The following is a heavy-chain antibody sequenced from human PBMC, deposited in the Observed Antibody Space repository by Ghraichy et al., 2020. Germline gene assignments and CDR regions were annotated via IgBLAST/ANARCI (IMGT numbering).Heavy chain of an antibody. V-gene: IGHV3-53*01. CDR3: ARVWDTAMAKWLDY. CDR1: GFTVSSNY. J-gene: IGHJ4*02. Sequence: ETLSLTCAASGFTVSSNYMSWVRQAPGKGLEWVSVIYSGGSTYYADSVKGRFTISRDNSKNTLYLQMNSLRAEDTAVYYCARVWDTAMAKWLDYWGQGTLVTVSS. D-gene: IGHD5-18*01. CDR2: IYSGGST.